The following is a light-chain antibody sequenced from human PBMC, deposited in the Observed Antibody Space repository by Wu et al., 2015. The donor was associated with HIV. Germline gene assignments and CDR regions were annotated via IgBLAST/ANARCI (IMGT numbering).Light chain of an antibody. V-gene: IGKV3-20*01. J-gene: IGKJ5*01. CDR1: QSVSSSY. CDR3: QQYGSSPLT. CDR2: GAS. Sequence: EIVLTQSPGTLSLSPGERATLSCRASQSVSSSYLAWYQQKPGQAPRLHIYGASSRATGIPDRFSGSGSGTDFTLTISRLEPEDFAVYYCQQYGSSPLTFGQGTRLEIK.